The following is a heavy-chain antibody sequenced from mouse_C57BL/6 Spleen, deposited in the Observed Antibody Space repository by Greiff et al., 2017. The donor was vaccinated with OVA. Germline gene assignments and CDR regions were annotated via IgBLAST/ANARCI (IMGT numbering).Heavy chain of an antibody. V-gene: IGHV1-64*01. J-gene: IGHJ2*01. CDR2: IHPNSGST. Sequence: VQLQQSGAELVKPGASVKLSCKASGYTFTSYWMHWVKQRPGQGLEWIGMIHPNSGSTNYNEKFKSKATLTVDKSSSTAYMQLSSLTSEDSAVYYCARGGVGSYYFDYWGQGTTLTVSS. CDR3: ARGGVGSYYFDY. D-gene: IGHD1-1*01. CDR1: GYTFTSYW.